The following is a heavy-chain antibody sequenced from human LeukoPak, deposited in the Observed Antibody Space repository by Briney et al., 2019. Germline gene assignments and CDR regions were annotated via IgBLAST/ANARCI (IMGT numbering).Heavy chain of an antibody. CDR1: GFTFDDYG. V-gene: IGHV3-20*04. Sequence: GGSLRLSCAASGFTFDDYGMSWVRQAPGKGLEWVSGINWNGGSTGYEDSVKGRFTISRDNAKNSLYLQMNSLRAEDTASYYCARVKLLYGSGIGDAFDIWGQGTMVTVSS. CDR3: ARVKLLYGSGIGDAFDI. CDR2: INWNGGST. D-gene: IGHD3-10*01. J-gene: IGHJ3*02.